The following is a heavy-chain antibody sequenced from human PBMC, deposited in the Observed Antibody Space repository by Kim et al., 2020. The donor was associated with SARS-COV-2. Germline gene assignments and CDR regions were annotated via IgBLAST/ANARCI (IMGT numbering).Heavy chain of an antibody. CDR3: ARSSVVPAARGAFDI. CDR2: IYPGDSDT. Sequence: GESLKISCKGSGYSFTSYWIGWVRQMPGKGLEWMGIIYPGDSDTRYSPSFQGQVTISADKSISTAYLQWSSLKASDTAMYYCARSSVVPAARGAFDIWGQGTMVTVSS. CDR1: GYSFTSYW. J-gene: IGHJ3*02. V-gene: IGHV5-51*01. D-gene: IGHD2-2*01.